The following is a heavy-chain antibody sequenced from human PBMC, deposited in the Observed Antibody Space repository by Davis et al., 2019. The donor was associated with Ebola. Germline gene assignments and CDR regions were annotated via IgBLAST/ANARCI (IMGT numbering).Heavy chain of an antibody. J-gene: IGHJ4*02. CDR1: GFTFDDYA. Sequence: GESLKISCAASGFTFDDYAMHWVRQAPGKGLEWVSLISGDGGSTYYADSVKGRFTISRDNSKNSLYLQMNSLRTEDTALYYCAKVVGHPISYPPYFDYWGQGTLVTVSS. D-gene: IGHD3-3*02. CDR2: ISGDGGST. V-gene: IGHV3-43*02. CDR3: AKVVGHPISYPPYFDY.